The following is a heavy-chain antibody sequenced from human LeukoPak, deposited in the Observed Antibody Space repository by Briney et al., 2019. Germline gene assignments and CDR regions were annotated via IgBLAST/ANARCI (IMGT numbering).Heavy chain of an antibody. CDR1: EFTFSSYA. J-gene: IGHJ4*02. CDR2: ISSNGGST. Sequence: GGSLRLSCAASEFTFSSYAMHWVRQAPGKGLEYVSAISSNGGSTYYANSVKGRFTISRDNSKNTLYLQMGSLRAEDMAVYYCARDGRDKSNDYWGQGTLVTVSS. V-gene: IGHV3-64*01. CDR3: ARDGRDKSNDY.